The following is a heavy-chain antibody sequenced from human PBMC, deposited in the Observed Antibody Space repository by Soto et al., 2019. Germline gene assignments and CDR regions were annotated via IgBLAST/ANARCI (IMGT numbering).Heavy chain of an antibody. CDR3: ASQVNRVATNTFDY. V-gene: IGHV3-30-3*01. CDR2: ISYDGSNK. Sequence: GGSLRLSCAASGFTFSSYAMHWVRQAPGKGLEWVAVISYDGSNKYYADSVKGRFTISRDNSKNTLYLQMNSLRAEDTAVYYCASQVNRVATNTFDYWGKGPLVTVSS. CDR1: GFTFSSYA. D-gene: IGHD5-12*01. J-gene: IGHJ4*02.